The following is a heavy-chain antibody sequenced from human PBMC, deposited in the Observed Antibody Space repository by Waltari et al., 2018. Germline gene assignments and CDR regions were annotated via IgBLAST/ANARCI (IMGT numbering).Heavy chain of an antibody. CDR1: GFTFSSHG. V-gene: IGHV3-74*01. CDR2: INSDGSSI. J-gene: IGHJ4*02. D-gene: IGHD3-22*01. Sequence: EVQLVESGGGLVQPGGSLRLSCTASGFTFSSHGMPWVRQAPGKGLVWVSRINSDGSSIAYTDSVKGRFTISRDNAKNTLYLQMNNLRAEDAALYYCVRDVAGNSGYYWYYWGQGTLVTVSS. CDR3: VRDVAGNSGYYWYY.